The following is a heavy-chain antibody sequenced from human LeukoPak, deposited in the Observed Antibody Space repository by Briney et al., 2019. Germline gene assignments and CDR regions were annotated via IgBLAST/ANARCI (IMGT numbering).Heavy chain of an antibody. CDR2: ISYDGSNK. D-gene: IGHD2-2*01. CDR1: GFTFSSYG. Sequence: GGSLRLSCAASGFTFSSYGVHWVRQAPGKGLEWVAVISYDGSNKYYADSVKGRFTISRDNSKNTLYLQMNSLRAEDTAVYYCAKGRYCSSTSCYSYYYYYYMDVWGKGTTVTVSS. CDR3: AKGRYCSSTSCYSYYYYYYMDV. V-gene: IGHV3-30*18. J-gene: IGHJ6*03.